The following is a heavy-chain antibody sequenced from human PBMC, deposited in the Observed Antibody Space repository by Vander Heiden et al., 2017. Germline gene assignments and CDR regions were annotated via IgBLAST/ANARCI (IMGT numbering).Heavy chain of an antibody. CDR1: GFSFSSYW. CDR3: ARESFDCSSTSCQFDY. Sequence: EVQLVESGGGVVQPGGSLRLSCPAPGFSFSSYWMSWVRQAPGKGLEWVANIKQDGGEKYYVESVKGRFTISRDNAKNSLYLQMNSLRSEDTAVYYCARESFDCSSTSCQFDYWGQGTLVTVSS. J-gene: IGHJ4*02. CDR2: IKQDGGEK. D-gene: IGHD2-2*01. V-gene: IGHV3-7*01.